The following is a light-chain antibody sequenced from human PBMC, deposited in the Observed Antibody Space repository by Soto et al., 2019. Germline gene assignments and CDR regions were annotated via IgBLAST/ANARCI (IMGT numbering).Light chain of an antibody. V-gene: IGKV3-11*01. Sequence: EIVLTQSPATLSLSPGERATLSCRASQSVSSYLAWYQQKPGQAPRLLIYDASNRATGIPARFSGSGSGTDFTLTISRLEPEDFAVYYCQQYGTSRHGTFGQGTRLEIK. CDR2: DAS. CDR3: QQYGTSRHGT. CDR1: QSVSSY. J-gene: IGKJ5*01.